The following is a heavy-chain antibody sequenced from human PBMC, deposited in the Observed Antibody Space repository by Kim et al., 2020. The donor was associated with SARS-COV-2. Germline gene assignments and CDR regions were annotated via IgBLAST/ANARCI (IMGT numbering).Heavy chain of an antibody. CDR3: ARSLYCSSTSCFYGMDV. D-gene: IGHD2-2*01. J-gene: IGHJ6*02. Sequence: SVRGRFTISRDNAKSSLSLQMSVLRAEDTAVYYCARSLYCSSTSCFYGMDVWGQGTTVTVSS. V-gene: IGHV3-48*03.